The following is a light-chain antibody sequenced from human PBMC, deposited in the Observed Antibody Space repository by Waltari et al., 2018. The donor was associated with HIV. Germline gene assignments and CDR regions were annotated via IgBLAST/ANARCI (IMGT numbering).Light chain of an antibody. CDR3: CSYAASSTFTYV. J-gene: IGLJ1*01. CDR2: EVN. CDR1: SSDVGTYNL. V-gene: IGLV2-23*02. Sequence: QSALTQPASVSGSPGQSITISCNGTSSDVGTYNLVSWYQQYPGKAPNLTIYEVNKRPSGFSKRFSGSKSGNTASLTISGLQAEDEADYYCCSYAASSTFTYVFGTGTKVTVL.